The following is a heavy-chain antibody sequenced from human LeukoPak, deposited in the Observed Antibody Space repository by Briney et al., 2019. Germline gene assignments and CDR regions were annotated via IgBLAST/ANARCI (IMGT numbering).Heavy chain of an antibody. CDR2: ISYDGTNK. CDR1: GFTFSSYA. CDR3: AKTARSIMTTGAFDI. D-gene: IGHD4-17*01. V-gene: IGHV3-30*04. J-gene: IGHJ3*02. Sequence: PGGSLRLSCAASGFTFSSYAMHWVRQAPGKGLEWVTIISYDGTNKYYADSVKGRFTISRDNSKNTLYLQMNSLRAEDTAVYYCAKTARSIMTTGAFDIWGQGTMVTVSS.